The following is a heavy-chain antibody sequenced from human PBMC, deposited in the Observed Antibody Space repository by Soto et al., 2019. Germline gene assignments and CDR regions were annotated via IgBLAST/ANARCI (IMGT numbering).Heavy chain of an antibody. CDR1: GGSISSSSYY. D-gene: IGHD6-6*01. CDR2: IYYSGST. J-gene: IGHJ4*02. CDR3: ARHIFEGGAARRGYYFDY. V-gene: IGHV4-39*01. Sequence: SETLSLTCTVSGGSISSSSYYWGWIRQPPGKGLEWIGSIYYSGSTYYNPSLKSRVTISVDTSKNQFSLKLSSVTAADTAVYYCARHIFEGGAARRGYYFDYWGQGTLVTVSS.